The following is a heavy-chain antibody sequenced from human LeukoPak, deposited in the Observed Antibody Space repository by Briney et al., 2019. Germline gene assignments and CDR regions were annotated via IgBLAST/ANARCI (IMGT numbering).Heavy chain of an antibody. CDR1: RFTFSSYA. CDR2: ISYDGSNK. J-gene: IGHJ4*02. D-gene: IGHD3-22*01. Sequence: GGSLRLSCAASRFTFSSYAMHWVRQAPGKGLEWVAVISYDGSNKYYADSVKGRFTISRDNAKNSLYLQMNSLRAEDTAVYYCAVHNSGFCYWGQGTQVTVSS. V-gene: IGHV3-30*04. CDR3: AVHNSGFCY.